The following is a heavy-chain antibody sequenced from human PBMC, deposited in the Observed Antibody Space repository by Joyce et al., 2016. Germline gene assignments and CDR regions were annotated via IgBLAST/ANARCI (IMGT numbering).Heavy chain of an antibody. J-gene: IGHJ5*02. CDR1: GYTFSDYS. CDR3: ARGDWFDP. Sequence: QVQLVQSGSELKKFGASVKICCKASGYTFSDYSMTWVRQAPGQWLEYMGWINTNTGNPTFAQGFTGRFFFSLDMSVSTAYLEITSLQPEDTAVYYCARGDWFDPWGQGTLVTVSS. CDR2: INTNTGNP. V-gene: IGHV7-4-1*02.